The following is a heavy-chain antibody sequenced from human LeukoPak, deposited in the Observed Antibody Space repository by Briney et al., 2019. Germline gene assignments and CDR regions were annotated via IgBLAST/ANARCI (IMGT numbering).Heavy chain of an antibody. J-gene: IGHJ2*01. CDR1: GFTFSTYW. Sequence: PGGSLRLSCAASGFTFSTYWMHWVRQAPGKGLVWVSRIDNEGSATIYADSVKGRFTISRDNAKNTLYLQMNSLRAEDTAVYYCAREGAAAGDWYFDLWAVAPWSLSPQ. CDR3: AREGAAAGDWYFDL. D-gene: IGHD6-13*01. CDR2: IDNEGSAT. V-gene: IGHV3-74*01.